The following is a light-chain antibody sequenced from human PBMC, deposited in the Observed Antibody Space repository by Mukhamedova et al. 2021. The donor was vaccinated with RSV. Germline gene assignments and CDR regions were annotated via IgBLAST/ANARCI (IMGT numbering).Light chain of an antibody. CDR3: QQYNNWPLT. Sequence: TWARATGIPARFRGSGSGTEFTLTISSMQSEDFADSAVYYCQQYNNWPLTFGGGTKVEIK. V-gene: IGKV3-15*01. J-gene: IGKJ4*01. CDR2: TW.